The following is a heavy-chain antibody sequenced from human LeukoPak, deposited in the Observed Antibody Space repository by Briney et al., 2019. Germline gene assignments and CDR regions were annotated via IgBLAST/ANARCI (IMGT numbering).Heavy chain of an antibody. Sequence: ASVKVSCKASGYTFTSYDINWARQATGQGLEWMGWMNPNSGNTGYAQKFQGRVTMTRNTSISTAYMELSSLRSEDTAVYYCARTGFSSWGNWFDPWGQGTLVTVSS. CDR1: GYTFTSYD. CDR2: MNPNSGNT. CDR3: ARTGFSSWGNWFDP. V-gene: IGHV1-8*01. J-gene: IGHJ5*02. D-gene: IGHD6-13*01.